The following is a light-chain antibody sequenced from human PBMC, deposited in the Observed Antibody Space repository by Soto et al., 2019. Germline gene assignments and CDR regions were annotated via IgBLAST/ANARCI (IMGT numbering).Light chain of an antibody. CDR3: QQYGNSRGT. CDR1: QSVSTSY. J-gene: IGKJ1*01. CDR2: GAS. Sequence: DIALTQSPGTLSLSPGDRATLSCRASQSVSTSYLAWYQQKPGQAPRLLIYGASSRATGIPDRFSGSGSGTDFTLTISGMEPEDFAVYYCQQYGNSRGTFGQGTKVEIK. V-gene: IGKV3-20*01.